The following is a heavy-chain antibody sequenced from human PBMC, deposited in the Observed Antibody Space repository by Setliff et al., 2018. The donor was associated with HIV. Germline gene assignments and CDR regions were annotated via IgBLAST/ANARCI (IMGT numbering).Heavy chain of an antibody. CDR3: ARGGASSKYFDS. CDR1: GVSISNYY. CDR2: MYYSGNT. Sequence: PSETLSLTCTVSGVSISNYYWSWIRQPPGKGLEWIGYMYYSGNTNYNPSLKSRVTISVDTSKNQFSLKLTSVTAADTALYYCARGGASSKYFDSWGQGTLVTVSS. J-gene: IGHJ4*02. D-gene: IGHD2-15*01. V-gene: IGHV4-59*01.